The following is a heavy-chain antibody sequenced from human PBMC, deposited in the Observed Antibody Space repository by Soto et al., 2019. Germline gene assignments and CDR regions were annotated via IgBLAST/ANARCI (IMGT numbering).Heavy chain of an antibody. CDR2: INPNSGGT. CDR3: ARGRYCSSTSCYTTPNYGMDV. J-gene: IGHJ6*02. Sequence: VKVSCKASGYTFTGYYMHWVRQAPGQGLEWMGWINPNSGGTNYAQKFQGWVTMTRDTSISTAYMELSRLRSDDTAVYYCARGRYCSSTSCYTTPNYGMDVWGQVTTVTVSS. CDR1: GYTFTGYY. V-gene: IGHV1-2*04. D-gene: IGHD2-2*02.